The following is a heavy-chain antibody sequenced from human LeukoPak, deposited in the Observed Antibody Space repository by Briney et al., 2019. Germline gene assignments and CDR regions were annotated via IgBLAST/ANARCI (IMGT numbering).Heavy chain of an antibody. D-gene: IGHD6-19*01. CDR3: ARGGYSSGWYHDAFDI. CDR2: MNPNSGNT. CDR1: GYTFTSYD. J-gene: IGHJ3*02. V-gene: IGHV1-8*01. Sequence: GASVKVSCKASGYTFTSYDIHWVRQATGQGLEWMGWMNPNSGNTGYAQKFQGRVTMTRNTSISTAYMELSSLRSEDTAVYYCARGGYSSGWYHDAFDIWGQGTMVTVSS.